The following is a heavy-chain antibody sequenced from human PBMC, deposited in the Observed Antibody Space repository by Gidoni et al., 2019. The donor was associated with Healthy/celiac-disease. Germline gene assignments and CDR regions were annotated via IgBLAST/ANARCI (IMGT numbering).Heavy chain of an antibody. V-gene: IGHV1-24*01. CDR1: GDTLTELS. CDR2: FDPEDGET. CDR3: ATGMRRPFWYFDL. Sequence: QVQLVQSGAEVQKPGASVKVSCKVSGDTLTELSIHCVRQAPGKGLAWMGGFDPEDGETIYAQKFQGRVTMTEDTSTDTAYLELSILRSEDTAVYYCATGMRRPFWYFDLWGRGTLVTVSS. J-gene: IGHJ2*01. D-gene: IGHD1-26*01.